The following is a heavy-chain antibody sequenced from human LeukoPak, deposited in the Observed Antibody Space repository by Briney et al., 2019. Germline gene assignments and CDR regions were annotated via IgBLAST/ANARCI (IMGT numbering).Heavy chain of an antibody. D-gene: IGHD3-9*01. CDR3: ARTYDILTGYHDY. CDR2: MNTNSGNT. CDR1: GYTCTSYD. J-gene: IGHJ4*02. Sequence: ASLKVSCKASGYTCTSYDINWVRQATGLGLEGMGWMNTNSGNTGYAQKFQGRVTMTRNTSISTAYMELSSLRSEDTAVYYCARTYDILTGYHDYWGQVTLVTDSS. V-gene: IGHV1-8*01.